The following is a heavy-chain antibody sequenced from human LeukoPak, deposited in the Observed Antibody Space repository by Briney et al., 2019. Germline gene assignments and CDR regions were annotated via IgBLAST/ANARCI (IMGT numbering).Heavy chain of an antibody. CDR2: IDYSGSS. J-gene: IGHJ4*02. V-gene: IGHV4-39*01. D-gene: IGHD4-11*01. CDR3: ARLISVTTVPN. Sequence: PSETLSLTCIVSGGSISSSPYHWGWLRQSPGRGLEWIGSIDYSGSSHSNPSLKSRVTISVDPSKNQFSLKLSSVTAADTAVYYCARLISVTTVPNWGQGTLVTVSS. CDR1: GGSISSSPYH.